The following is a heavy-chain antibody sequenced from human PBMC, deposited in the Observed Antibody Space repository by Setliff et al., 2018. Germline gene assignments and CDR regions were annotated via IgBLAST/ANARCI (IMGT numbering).Heavy chain of an antibody. CDR3: VREGVGSRSSTDYRYYMDV. Sequence: SVKVSCKASGGTFSSYGISWVRQAPGQGLEWMGGTIPIFGTTDYAQKFRGRVTIITDESTSTAFMQRSSLRSEDTAVYYCVREGVGSRSSTDYRYYMDVWGKGTTVTVSS. J-gene: IGHJ6*03. V-gene: IGHV1-69*05. CDR2: TIPIFGTT. D-gene: IGHD2-2*01. CDR1: GGTFSSYG.